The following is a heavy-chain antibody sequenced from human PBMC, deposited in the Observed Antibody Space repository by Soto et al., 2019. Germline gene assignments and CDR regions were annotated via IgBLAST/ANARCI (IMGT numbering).Heavy chain of an antibody. Sequence: SETLSLTCAVSGGSISGGGFSGSWIRQPAGKGLEWLGRIYTSGSTNYNPSLKSRVTMSVDTSKNQFSLKLSSVTAADTAVYYCARVTYYYDSSGYRRQIYPYNWFDPWGQGTLVTVSS. CDR3: ARVTYYYDSSGYRRQIYPYNWFDP. V-gene: IGHV4-61*02. CDR1: GGSISGGGFS. D-gene: IGHD3-22*01. J-gene: IGHJ5*02. CDR2: IYTSGST.